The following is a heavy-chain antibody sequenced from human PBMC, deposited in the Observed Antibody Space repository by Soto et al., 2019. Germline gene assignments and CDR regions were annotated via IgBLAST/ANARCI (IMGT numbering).Heavy chain of an antibody. D-gene: IGHD2-2*01. CDR3: ASSQMPHFDY. Sequence: GGSLRLSCAASGFTFSSYAMHWVRQAPGKGLEWVAVISYDGSNKYYADSVKGRFTISRDNSKNTLYLQMNSLRAEDTAVYYCASSQMPHFDYWGQGTLVTVSS. CDR1: GFTFSSYA. J-gene: IGHJ4*02. V-gene: IGHV3-30-3*01. CDR2: ISYDGSNK.